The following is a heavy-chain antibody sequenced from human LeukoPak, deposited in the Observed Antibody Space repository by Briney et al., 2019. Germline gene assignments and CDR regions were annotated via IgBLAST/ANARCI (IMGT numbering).Heavy chain of an antibody. CDR3: AKDPDGAAWFAP. CDR1: GFTFSTYA. CDR2: IGASGGNT. Sequence: PGGSLRLSCAASGFTFSTYAMTWGRQAPGKGLEWVSTIGASGGNTYYADSVKGRFTISRDNSKNTVYLQMNSLRAEDTAVYYCAKDPDGAAWFAPWGQGTLVTVSS. J-gene: IGHJ5*02. V-gene: IGHV3-23*01.